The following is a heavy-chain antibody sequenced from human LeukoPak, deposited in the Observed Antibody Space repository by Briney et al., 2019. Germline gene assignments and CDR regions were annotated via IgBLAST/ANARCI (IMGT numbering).Heavy chain of an antibody. CDR1: GFTFSGYW. CDR2: IKQDGSEK. CDR3: ARDAFSSGPDIDY. V-gene: IGHV3-7*01. D-gene: IGHD6-19*01. J-gene: IGHJ4*02. Sequence: GGSLRLSCAVSGFTFSGYWMSWVRQAPGKGLEWVANIKQDGSEKYYVDSVKGRFTISRDNAKSSLYLQMNSLRAEDTAVYYCARDAFSSGPDIDYWGQGTLVTVSS.